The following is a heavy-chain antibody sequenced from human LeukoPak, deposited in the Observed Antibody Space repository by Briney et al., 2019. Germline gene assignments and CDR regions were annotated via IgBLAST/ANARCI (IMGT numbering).Heavy chain of an antibody. CDR3: ARDLWGSYSTGSYLDY. CDR2: IKEDGSVM. J-gene: IGHJ4*02. Sequence: GGSLRLSSAVSGFPFTNYWMSWVRQAPGKGLEWVANIKEDGSVMYYVDSLKGRFTISRDSAQNSLYLQMNSLRVEDTAVYFCARDLWGSYSTGSYLDYWGQGALVTVFS. D-gene: IGHD6-19*01. V-gene: IGHV3-7*01. CDR1: GFPFTNYW.